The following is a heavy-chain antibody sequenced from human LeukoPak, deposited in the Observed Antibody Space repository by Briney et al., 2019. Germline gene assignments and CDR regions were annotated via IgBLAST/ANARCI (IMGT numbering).Heavy chain of an antibody. D-gene: IGHD3-22*01. CDR2: IYHSGST. V-gene: IGHV4-59*01. CDR3: ARDRYYYDSSGYYLFDY. CDR1: GGSISSYY. J-gene: IGHJ4*02. Sequence: SETLSLTCTVSGGSISSYYWSWIRQPPGKGLEWIGYIYHSGSTNYNPSLKSRVTISVDTSKNQFSLKLSSVTAADTAVYYCARDRYYYDSSGYYLFDYWGQGTLVTVSS.